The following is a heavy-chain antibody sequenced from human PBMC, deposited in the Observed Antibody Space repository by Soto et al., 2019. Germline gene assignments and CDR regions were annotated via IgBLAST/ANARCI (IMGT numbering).Heavy chain of an antibody. D-gene: IGHD2-15*01. J-gene: IGHJ4*01. Sequence: GASVKVSCKASGYTFTSYGISWVRQAPGQGLEWMGWISGYNGNTNYAQKLQDRVTMTTDTSTSTAYMDLRSLRSDDTAVYYCARVRTCSGGSCSRDTYYFDYWG. CDR1: GYTFTSYG. V-gene: IGHV1-18*01. CDR3: ARVRTCSGGSCSRDTYYFDY. CDR2: ISGYNGNT.